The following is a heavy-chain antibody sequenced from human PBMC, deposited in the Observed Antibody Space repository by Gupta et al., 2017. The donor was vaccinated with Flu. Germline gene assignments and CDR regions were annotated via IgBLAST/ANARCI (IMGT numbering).Heavy chain of an antibody. D-gene: IGHD6-19*01. J-gene: IGHJ5*02. CDR2: IKSKTDGGTT. CDR1: GFTFSNAC. V-gene: IGHV3-15*01. Sequence: EVQLVESGGGLVKPGGSLRLSCAASGFTFSNACMSWVRQAPGKGLEWVGRIKSKTDGGTTDYAAPVKGRFTISRDDSKNTLYLQMNSLKTEDTAVYYCTTLAVAGSFDPWGQGTLVTVSS. CDR3: TTLAVAGSFDP.